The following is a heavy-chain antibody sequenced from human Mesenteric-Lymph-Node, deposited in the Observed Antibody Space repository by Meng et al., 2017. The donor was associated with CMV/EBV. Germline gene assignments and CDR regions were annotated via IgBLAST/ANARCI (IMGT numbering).Heavy chain of an antibody. Sequence: KCCRWIRRPTGGGLEWIGNVCYRGTTCWNPSLKSQDTISVDTSRNGLSLGLSSVTAADTAVCFCARPLYHYDSGAYYDNWFDPWGQGTLVTVSS. CDR3: ARPLYHYDSGAYYDNWFDP. CDR1: KC. CDR2: VCYRGTT. D-gene: IGHD3-22*01. V-gene: IGHV4-39*01. J-gene: IGHJ5*02.